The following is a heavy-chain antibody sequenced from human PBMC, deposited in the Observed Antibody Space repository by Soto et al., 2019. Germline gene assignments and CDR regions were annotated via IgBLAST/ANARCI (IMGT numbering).Heavy chain of an antibody. Sequence: PSETLSLTCTVSGGSISSSSYYWGWIRQPPGKGLEWIGSIYYSGSTYYNPSLKSRVTISVDTSKNQFSLKLSSLTAADTAVYYCAASCVACGGFNYYGMDVWGQGTTVTVSS. CDR1: GGSISSSSYY. J-gene: IGHJ6*02. CDR2: IYYSGST. V-gene: IGHV4-39*07. D-gene: IGHD2-21*01. CDR3: AASCVACGGFNYYGMDV.